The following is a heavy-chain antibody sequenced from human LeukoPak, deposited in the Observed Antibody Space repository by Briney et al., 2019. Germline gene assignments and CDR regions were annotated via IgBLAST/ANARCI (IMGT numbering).Heavy chain of an antibody. Sequence: ASVKVSCKASGYTFTSYGISWVRQAPGQGLEWMGWVSAYNDNTNYAQKLQGRVTMTTDTSTSTAYMELTSLRSDDTAVYYCARDQRGWELLSRLRQFYWYFDLWGRGTLVTVSS. CDR3: ARDQRGWELLSRLRQFYWYFDL. CDR2: VSAYNDNT. V-gene: IGHV1-18*01. D-gene: IGHD1-26*01. J-gene: IGHJ2*01. CDR1: GYTFTSYG.